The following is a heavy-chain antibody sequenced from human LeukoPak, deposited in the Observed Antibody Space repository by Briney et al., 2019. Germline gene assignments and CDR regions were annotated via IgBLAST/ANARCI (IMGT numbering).Heavy chain of an antibody. J-gene: IGHJ4*02. CDR1: GFTFSSYG. D-gene: IGHD2-15*01. CDR3: ARASSGGSHDY. CDR2: ISYDGSNK. V-gene: IGHV3-30*03. Sequence: PGGSLRLSCAASGFTFSSYGMHWVRQAPGKGLEWVAVISYDGSNKYYADSVKGRFTISRDNSKNTLYLQMNSLRAEDTAVYYCARASSGGSHDYWGQGTLVTVSS.